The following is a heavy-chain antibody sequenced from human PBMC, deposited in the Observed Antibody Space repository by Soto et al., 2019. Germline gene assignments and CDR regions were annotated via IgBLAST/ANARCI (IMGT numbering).Heavy chain of an antibody. Sequence: GGSLRLSCAASGFTFSSYGMHWVRQAPGKGLEWVAVIWYDGTNENYAGSVKGRFTISRDNSKNTLYLQMNSLRVEDTAVYYCATEGKYKYAHDYWGQGTLVTVSS. J-gene: IGHJ4*02. V-gene: IGHV3-33*08. CDR1: GFTFSSYG. CDR2: IWYDGTNE. CDR3: ATEGKYKYAHDY. D-gene: IGHD2-2*01.